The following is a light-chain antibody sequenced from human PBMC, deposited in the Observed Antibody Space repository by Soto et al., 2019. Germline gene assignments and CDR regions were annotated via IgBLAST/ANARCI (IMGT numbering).Light chain of an antibody. V-gene: IGKV1-6*01. CDR1: QGIRND. J-gene: IGKJ4*01. Sequence: AIQMTQSPSSLSASVGDRVTITCRASQGIRNDLGWYQQKPGKAPNLLIYASSSLQSGVPSRFSGSGSGTDFTLTISSLQPEDFATYYCLQDYNYKLTFGAGTKVDIK. CDR2: ASS. CDR3: LQDYNYKLT.